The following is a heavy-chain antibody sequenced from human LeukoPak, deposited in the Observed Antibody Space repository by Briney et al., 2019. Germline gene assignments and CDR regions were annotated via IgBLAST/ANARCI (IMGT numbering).Heavy chain of an antibody. J-gene: IGHJ4*02. V-gene: IGHV3-48*03. D-gene: IGHD1-26*01. CDR2: ISSSGSTI. CDR3: ARDIVGATIDYFDY. CDR1: GFTFSSYE. Sequence: GGSLRLSCAASGFTFSSYEMNWVRQAPGKGLEWVSYISSSGSTIYYADSVKGRFTISRDNAKNSLYLQMNSLRAEDTAVYYCARDIVGATIDYFDYWGQGTLVTVSS.